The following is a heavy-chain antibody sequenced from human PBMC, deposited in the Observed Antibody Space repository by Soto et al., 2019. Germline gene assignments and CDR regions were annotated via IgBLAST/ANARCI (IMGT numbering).Heavy chain of an antibody. J-gene: IGHJ6*02. CDR3: ARQSGMDV. D-gene: IGHD5-12*01. V-gene: IGHV5-51*01. Sequence: PGESLKISCKTSGYNFAGYWIGWVRQMPGKGLAWLGIIFPGDSDTKYSPSFQGQVIISADKSIRTAYLQWSSLKASDPAIYYCARQSGMDVWGQGTTVTVSS. CDR2: IFPGDSDT. CDR1: GYNFAGYW.